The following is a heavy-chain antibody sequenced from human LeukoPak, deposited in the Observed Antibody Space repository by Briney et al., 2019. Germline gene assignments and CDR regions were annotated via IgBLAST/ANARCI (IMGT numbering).Heavy chain of an antibody. CDR3: ARDQRCSRYDGGCDQWYFDL. CDR2: IYHSGFT. Sequence: SETLSLTCTVPGGSISGYYWSWLRQSPGKGLEWIGYIYHSGFTHYNPSLRSRLTISVDTSRNQFSLKLTSATAADTAMYYCARDQRCSRYDGGCDQWYFDLWGRGTLVTVSS. V-gene: IGHV4-59*01. J-gene: IGHJ2*01. CDR1: GGSISGYY. D-gene: IGHD1-26*01.